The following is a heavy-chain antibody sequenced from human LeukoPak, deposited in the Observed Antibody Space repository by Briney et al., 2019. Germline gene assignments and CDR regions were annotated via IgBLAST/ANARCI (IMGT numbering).Heavy chain of an antibody. CDR1: GYTLTELS. V-gene: IGHV1-24*01. D-gene: IGHD3-10*01. CDR3: ATAEQRYYYGSGVPGY. CDR2: FDPEDGET. J-gene: IGHJ4*02. Sequence: ASVKVSCKVSGYTLTELSMHWVRQAPGKGLEWMGGFDPEDGETIYAQKFQGRVTMTEDTSTDTAYMELSSLRSGDTAVYYCATAEQRYYYGSGVPGYWGQGTLVTVSS.